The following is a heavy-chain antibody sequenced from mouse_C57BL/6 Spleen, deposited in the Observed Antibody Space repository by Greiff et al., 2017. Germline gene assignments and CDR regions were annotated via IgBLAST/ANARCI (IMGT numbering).Heavy chain of an antibody. CDR1: GFTFSSYA. Sequence: EVQLVESGEGLVKPGGSLKLSCAASGFTFSSYAMSWVRQTPEKRLEWVAYISSGGDYIYYADTVKGRFTISRDNARNTLYLQMSSLKSEDTAMYYCTRYGYEGNWYFDVWGTGTTVTVSS. CDR2: ISSGGDYI. CDR3: TRYGYEGNWYFDV. J-gene: IGHJ1*03. V-gene: IGHV5-9-1*02. D-gene: IGHD2-2*01.